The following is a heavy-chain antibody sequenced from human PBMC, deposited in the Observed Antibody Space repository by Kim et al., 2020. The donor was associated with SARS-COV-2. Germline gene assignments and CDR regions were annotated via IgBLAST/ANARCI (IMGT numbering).Heavy chain of an antibody. D-gene: IGHD3-22*01. J-gene: IGHJ6*02. CDR2: ISYDGSNK. Sequence: GGSLRLSCAASGFTFSSYAMHWVRQAPGKGLEWVAVISYDGSNKYYAESVKGRFTISRDNSKNTLYLQMNSLRADDTAVYYCARTIVVADTSYYYGMDVWGQGTTVTVSS. CDR3: ARTIVVADTSYYYGMDV. CDR1: GFTFSSYA. V-gene: IGHV3-30*04.